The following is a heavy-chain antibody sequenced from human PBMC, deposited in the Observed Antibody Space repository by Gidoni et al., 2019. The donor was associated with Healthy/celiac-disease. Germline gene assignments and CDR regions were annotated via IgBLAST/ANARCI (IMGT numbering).Heavy chain of an antibody. Sequence: VQLVESGGGLVQPGGSLRLTCAASGFTFSSYEMNWVRQAPGKGLEWVSYISSSGSTIYYADSVKGRFTISRDNAKNSLYLQMNSLRAEDTAVYYCARVVAYYYYYGMDVWGQGTTVTVSS. CDR1: GFTFSSYE. J-gene: IGHJ6*02. V-gene: IGHV3-48*03. CDR2: ISSSGSTI. CDR3: ARVVAYYYYYGMDV. D-gene: IGHD2-15*01.